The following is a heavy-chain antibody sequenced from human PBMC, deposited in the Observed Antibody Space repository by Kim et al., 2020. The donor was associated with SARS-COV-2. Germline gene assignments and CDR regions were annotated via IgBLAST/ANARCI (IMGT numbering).Heavy chain of an antibody. CDR3: ARDVHDYGEVWFDP. V-gene: IGHV1-2*02. Sequence: ASVKVSCKASGYTFTGYYMHWVRQAPGQGLEWMGWINPNSGGTNYAQKFQGRVTMTRDTSISTAYMELSRLRSDDTAVYYCARDVHDYGEVWFDPWGQGTLVTVSS. J-gene: IGHJ5*02. CDR2: INPNSGGT. D-gene: IGHD4-17*01. CDR1: GYTFTGYY.